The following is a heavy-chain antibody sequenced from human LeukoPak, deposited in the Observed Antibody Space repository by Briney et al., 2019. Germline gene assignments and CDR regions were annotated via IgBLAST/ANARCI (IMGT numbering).Heavy chain of an antibody. CDR2: IYYSGST. CDR1: GGSISSSSYY. J-gene: IGHJ2*01. Sequence: SETLSLTCTVSGGSISSSSYYWGWIRQPPGKGLEWIGSIYYSGSTYYNPSLKSRVTISVDTSKNQFSLKLSSVTAADTAVYYCARVRVAYCGGDCVDWYFDLWGRGTLVTVSS. D-gene: IGHD2-21*02. CDR3: ARVRVAYCGGDCVDWYFDL. V-gene: IGHV4-39*07.